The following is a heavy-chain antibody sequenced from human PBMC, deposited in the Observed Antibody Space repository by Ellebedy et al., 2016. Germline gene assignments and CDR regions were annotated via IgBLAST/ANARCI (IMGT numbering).Heavy chain of an antibody. D-gene: IGHD6-13*01. Sequence: GESLKISXKGSGYSFTSYWIGWVRQMPGKGLEWMGIIYPGDSDTRYSPSFQGQVTISADKSISTAYLQWSSLKASDTAMYYCARPVDSSSWPFDYWGQGTLVTVSS. CDR1: GYSFTSYW. V-gene: IGHV5-51*01. CDR3: ARPVDSSSWPFDY. CDR2: IYPGDSDT. J-gene: IGHJ4*02.